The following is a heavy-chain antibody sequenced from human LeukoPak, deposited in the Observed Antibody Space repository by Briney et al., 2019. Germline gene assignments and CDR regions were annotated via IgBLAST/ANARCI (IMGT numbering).Heavy chain of an antibody. J-gene: IGHJ4*02. D-gene: IGHD5-12*01. V-gene: IGHV1-24*01. CDR3: ATLGRVATIDYFDY. Sequence: ASVKVSCKVSGYTLTELSMHWVRQAPGKGLEWMGGFDPEDGETIYAQKFQGRVTMTEDTSTDTAYMELSSLRSEDTAVYYCATLGRVATIDYFDYWGQGTLVTVSS. CDR2: FDPEDGET. CDR1: GYTLTELS.